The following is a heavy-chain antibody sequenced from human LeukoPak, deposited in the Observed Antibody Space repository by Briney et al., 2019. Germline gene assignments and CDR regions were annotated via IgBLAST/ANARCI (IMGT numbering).Heavy chain of an antibody. J-gene: IGHJ4*02. Sequence: GGSLRLSCAASGFTFSIYWMSWGCQAPGERLEWGADIKQDGSEQYYVDSVKGRFTISRNKAKNSLYPQMNSLRAEDTAVYYCARDKEPFNYWGQGTLVTVSS. CDR1: GFTFSIYW. CDR2: IKQDGSEQ. D-gene: IGHD1-14*01. V-gene: IGHV3-7*01. CDR3: ARDKEPFNY.